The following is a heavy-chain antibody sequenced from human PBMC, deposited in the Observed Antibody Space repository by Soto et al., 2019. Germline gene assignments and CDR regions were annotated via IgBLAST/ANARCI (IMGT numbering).Heavy chain of an antibody. Sequence: PGGSLRLSCAASGFTFSGSAMHWVRQASGKGLEWVGRIRSKANSYATAYAASVKGRFTISRDDSKNTAYLQMNSLKTEDTAVYYCTSVPDRYGDVDHDAFDIWGQGTMVTVS. CDR2: IRSKANSYAT. CDR1: GFTFSGSA. CDR3: TSVPDRYGDVDHDAFDI. J-gene: IGHJ3*02. V-gene: IGHV3-73*01. D-gene: IGHD4-17*01.